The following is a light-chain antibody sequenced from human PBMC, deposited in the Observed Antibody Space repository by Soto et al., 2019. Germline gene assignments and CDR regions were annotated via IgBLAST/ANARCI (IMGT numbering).Light chain of an antibody. CDR3: QQSDSTPLT. CDR1: QSISRY. J-gene: IGKJ4*01. CDR2: AAS. V-gene: IGKV1-39*01. Sequence: DINMKQSPASLSSYIVDRVTITCLASQSISRYLNWYQQRPGKAPKFLIYAASSLQSGVPSRFSGSGFGTDFTLTISSLQPEDFATYYCQQSDSTPLTFGGGTKVDIK.